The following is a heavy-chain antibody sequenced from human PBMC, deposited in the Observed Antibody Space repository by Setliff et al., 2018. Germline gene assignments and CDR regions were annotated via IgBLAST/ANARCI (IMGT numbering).Heavy chain of an antibody. CDR3: VRDLHWGFDY. J-gene: IGHJ4*02. V-gene: IGHV3-72*01. D-gene: IGHD7-27*01. CDR1: GFTFSAHY. CDR2: IRNKDNSYTT. Sequence: PGGSLRLSCAASGFTFSAHYMDWLRQAPGKGLEWVGRIRNKDNSYTTEYAASVKGRFTISRDDSKNSLFLQMTNLKTEDTAVYYCVRDLHWGFDYWGLGTLVTVSS.